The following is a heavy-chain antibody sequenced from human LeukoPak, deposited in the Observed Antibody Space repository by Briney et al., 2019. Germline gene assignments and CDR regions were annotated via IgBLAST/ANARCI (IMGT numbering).Heavy chain of an antibody. J-gene: IGHJ4*02. D-gene: IGHD3-10*02. V-gene: IGHV1-2*02. CDR3: ASPLSSGSYYNFDY. CDR2: INPNSGGT. CDR1: GYTFTGYY. Sequence: ASVKVSCKASGYTFTGYYMHWVRQAPGQGLEWMGWINPNSGGTNYAQKFQGRVTMTRDTSISTAYMELSRLRSDDTAVYYCASPLSSGSYYNFDYWGQGTLVTVSP.